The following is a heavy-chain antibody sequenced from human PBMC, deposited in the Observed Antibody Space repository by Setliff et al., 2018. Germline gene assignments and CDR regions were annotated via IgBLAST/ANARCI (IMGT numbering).Heavy chain of an antibody. CDR3: ARDRRGVYGAINWFDP. V-gene: IGHV4-31*03. D-gene: IGHD3-10*01. CDR1: GDSIGRGGYY. Sequence: LSLPCSVSGDSIGRGGYYWSWIRQQPGKGLEWIASIYYSGSTYYNPSLKSRLRVSMDSSKNQFYLDLSSVTAADTAVYYCARDRRGVYGAINWFDPWGQGTLVTVSS. CDR2: IYYSGST. J-gene: IGHJ5*02.